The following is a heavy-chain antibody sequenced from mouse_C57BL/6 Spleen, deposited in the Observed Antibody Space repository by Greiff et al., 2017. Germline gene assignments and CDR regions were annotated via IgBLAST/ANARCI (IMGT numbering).Heavy chain of an antibody. Sequence: QVQLKQPGAELVKPGASVKVSCKASGYTFTSYWMHWVKQRPGQGLEWIGRIHPSDSDTNYNQKFKDKATLTVDKSSSTAYMQRSSLTSEDAAVDYCAIYDYGWYFDVWGTGTTVTVSS. CDR1: GYTFTSYW. V-gene: IGHV1-74*01. J-gene: IGHJ1*03. CDR3: AIYDYGWYFDV. CDR2: IHPSDSDT. D-gene: IGHD2-4*01.